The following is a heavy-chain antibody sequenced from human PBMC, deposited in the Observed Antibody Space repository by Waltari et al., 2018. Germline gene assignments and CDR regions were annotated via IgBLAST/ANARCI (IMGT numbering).Heavy chain of an antibody. D-gene: IGHD6-13*01. J-gene: IGHJ6*02. Sequence: QLQLQESGSGLVKPSQTLSLTCAVSGGSISSGGYSWSWIRQPPGKGLEWIGYIYHSGSTYYNPSLKSRVTISVDRSKNQFSLKLSSVTAADTAVYYCASLPVGQQLLWDGMDVWGQGTTVTVSS. V-gene: IGHV4-30-2*01. CDR2: IYHSGST. CDR3: ASLPVGQQLLWDGMDV. CDR1: GGSISSGGYS.